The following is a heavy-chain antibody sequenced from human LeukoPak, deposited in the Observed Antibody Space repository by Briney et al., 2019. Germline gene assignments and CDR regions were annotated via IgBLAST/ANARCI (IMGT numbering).Heavy chain of an antibody. J-gene: IGHJ4*02. V-gene: IGHV3-30*14. CDR2: ISDDGSNK. D-gene: IGHD6-19*01. CDR1: GFTFGSHA. Sequence: PGGSLRLSCAASGFTFGSHAMHWVRQAPGKGLEWVAFISDDGSNKDYADSVKGRFTVSRDNSGNTLYLQMSTLRVEDTAVYYCSAQPESLAGAMHSWGQGALVTVSS. CDR3: SAQPESLAGAMHS.